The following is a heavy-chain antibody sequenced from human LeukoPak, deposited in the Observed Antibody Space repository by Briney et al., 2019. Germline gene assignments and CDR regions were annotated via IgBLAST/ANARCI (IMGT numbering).Heavy chain of an antibody. Sequence: GGSLRLSCAASGFTFSTYWMHWVRQAPGKGLVWASRIKSDGSTNYADSVKGRFTISRGNAKNTVSLQMNSLRPEDTGVYYCARAPSEIGGYYPEYFRHWGQGTLVTVSS. CDR1: GFTFSTYW. D-gene: IGHD3-22*01. CDR2: IKSDGST. CDR3: ARAPSEIGGYYPEYFRH. J-gene: IGHJ1*01. V-gene: IGHV3-74*01.